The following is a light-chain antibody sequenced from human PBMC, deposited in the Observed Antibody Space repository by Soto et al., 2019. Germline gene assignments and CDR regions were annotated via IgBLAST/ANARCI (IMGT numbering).Light chain of an antibody. J-gene: IGKJ3*01. Sequence: EIVMTQSPATLSVSPGEGATLSRRASQSVSSNLAWYQQKPGQAPRLLIYGAYIRATGIPARISGSGSGTEFTLTISSLQSEDFAVYYCQHRFNWPFTFGPGTKVDIK. CDR3: QHRFNWPFT. V-gene: IGKV3-15*01. CDR2: GAY. CDR1: QSVSSN.